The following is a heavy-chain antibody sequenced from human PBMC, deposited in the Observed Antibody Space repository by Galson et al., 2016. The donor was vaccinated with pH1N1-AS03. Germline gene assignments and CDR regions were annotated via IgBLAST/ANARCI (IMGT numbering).Heavy chain of an antibody. CDR1: GYLFTNYW. Sequence: QSGAEVKQPGESLKISCKASGYLFTNYWIAWVRQMPGKGLEWMGIIYPSDSDARYSSSFQGQVTFSADKSTSTAYLHLTTLKAADTPIYYCARLASPTILSDHAEAWGRGTLVTVAS. D-gene: IGHD1-26*01. CDR2: IYPSDSDA. CDR3: ARLASPTILSDHAEA. V-gene: IGHV5-51*01. J-gene: IGHJ5*02.